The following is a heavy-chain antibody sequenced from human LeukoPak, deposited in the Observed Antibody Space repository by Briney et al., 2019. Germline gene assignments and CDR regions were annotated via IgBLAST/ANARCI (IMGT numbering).Heavy chain of an antibody. CDR3: ARDLSYGDSGFDY. J-gene: IGHJ4*02. V-gene: IGHV3-30-3*01. D-gene: IGHD4-17*01. CDR2: ISYDGSNT. CDR1: GFTFSSHA. Sequence: PGGSLRLSCAASGFTFSSHAMHWVRQAPGKGLEGVAVISYDGSNTYYADSVKGRFTISRDNSKNTLYLQMNSLRAEDTAVYYCARDLSYGDSGFDYWGQGTLVTVSS.